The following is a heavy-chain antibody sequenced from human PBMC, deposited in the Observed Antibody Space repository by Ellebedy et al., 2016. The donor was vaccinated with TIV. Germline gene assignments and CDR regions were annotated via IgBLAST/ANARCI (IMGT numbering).Heavy chain of an antibody. D-gene: IGHD3-16*01. V-gene: IGHV3-74*01. CDR1: GFSFSTYW. J-gene: IGHJ4*02. CDR2: ISPDGGSV. CDR3: AKDDGGPFDY. Sequence: LSLTCAASGFSFSTYWMHWDREAPGKGLLWISRISPDGGSVRYADSVKGRFTISRDNAENTLSLQMNSLRAEDTALYYCAKDDGGPFDYWGQGTLVTVSS.